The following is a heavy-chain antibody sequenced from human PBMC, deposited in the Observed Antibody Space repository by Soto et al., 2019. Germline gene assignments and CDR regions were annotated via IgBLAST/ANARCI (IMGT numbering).Heavy chain of an antibody. CDR2: IKQDGSEK. Sequence: GGSLRLAFAASGFTFSSHGVNWVRQAPGKGLEWVANIKQDGSEKYYVDSVKGRFTISRDNAKNSLYLQMSSLRAEDTAVYYCARGYYGMDVWGQGTTVTVSS. CDR1: GFTFSSHG. J-gene: IGHJ6*02. V-gene: IGHV3-7*03. CDR3: ARGYYGMDV.